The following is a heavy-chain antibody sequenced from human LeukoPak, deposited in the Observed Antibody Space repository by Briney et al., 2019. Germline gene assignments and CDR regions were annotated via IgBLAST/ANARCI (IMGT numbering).Heavy chain of an antibody. J-gene: IGHJ4*02. CDR1: GFTVSSYS. Sequence: GGSLRRSCAASGFTVSSYSMNWVRQAPGKGLEWVSSISNSGSYIYYANPVKGRFTISRDNAKNSLYLQMNSLSGEDTAVYYCAREVAAADDYWGEGTLVTVSS. V-gene: IGHV3-21*01. D-gene: IGHD6-13*01. CDR3: AREVAAADDY. CDR2: ISNSGSYI.